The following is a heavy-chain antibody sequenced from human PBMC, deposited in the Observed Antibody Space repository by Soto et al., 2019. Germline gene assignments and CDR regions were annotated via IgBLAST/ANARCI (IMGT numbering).Heavy chain of an antibody. CDR2: INPNSGGT. V-gene: IGHV1-2*02. J-gene: IGHJ4*02. CDR3: ARDRLLGYCSSTSCYELEATVGDY. D-gene: IGHD2-2*01. CDR1: GYTFTGYY. Sequence: ASVKVSCKXSGYTFTGYYMHWVRQAPGQGLEWMGWINPNSGGTNYAQKFQGRVTMTRDTSISTAYMELSRLRSDDTAVYYCARDRLLGYCSSTSCYELEATVGDYWGQGTLVTVAS.